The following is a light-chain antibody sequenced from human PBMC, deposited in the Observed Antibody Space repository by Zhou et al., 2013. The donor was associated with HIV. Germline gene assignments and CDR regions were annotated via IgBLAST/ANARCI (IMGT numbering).Light chain of an antibody. CDR2: QAS. J-gene: IGKJ4*01. V-gene: IGKV1D-16*01. Sequence: DIQMTQSPSSVSASVGDRITITCRASQGISKWLAWYQHKPGKAPKLLIYQASHLQNGVPSRFSGSGYGTDFTLTISSLQPEDIATYYCQQYKIYPLTFGGGTKVEIK. CDR1: QGISKW. CDR3: QQYKIYPLT.